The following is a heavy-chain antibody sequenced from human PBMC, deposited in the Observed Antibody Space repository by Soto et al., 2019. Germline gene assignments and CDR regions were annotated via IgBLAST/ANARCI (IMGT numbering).Heavy chain of an antibody. CDR3: GISVGVPDPPRAFDY. V-gene: IGHV1-2*06. Sequence: ASVKVSCKASGSTFTGFYMHRVRQAPGQGLEWMGRINPDSGDTDHAEKFQGRVTMTRDTSISTAYMEMTRLTSDDTAVYHCGISVGVPDPPRAFDYWGQGTPDTVS. CDR2: INPDSGDT. CDR1: GSTFTGFY. D-gene: IGHD2-2*01. J-gene: IGHJ4*02.